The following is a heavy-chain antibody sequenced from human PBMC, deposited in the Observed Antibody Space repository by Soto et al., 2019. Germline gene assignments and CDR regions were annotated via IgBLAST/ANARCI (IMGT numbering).Heavy chain of an antibody. CDR3: SRLSTYPYRYFDMDV. Sequence: GESLKISCKGSGYSFTTHWIAWVRQMPGKGLEWMGIIFPGDSDPRYSPSFQGQVTISADTSISTAYLQWSSLKASDTAIYYCSRLSTYPYRYFDMDVWGQGTTVTVSS. J-gene: IGHJ6*02. CDR2: IFPGDSDP. V-gene: IGHV5-51*01. D-gene: IGHD2-2*01. CDR1: GYSFTTHW.